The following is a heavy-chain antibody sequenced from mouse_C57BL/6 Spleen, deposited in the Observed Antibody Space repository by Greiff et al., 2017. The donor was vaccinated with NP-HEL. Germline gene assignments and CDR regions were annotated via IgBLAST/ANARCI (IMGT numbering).Heavy chain of an antibody. D-gene: IGHD2-2*01. CDR2: IHPNSGST. CDR1: GYTFTSYW. CDR3: ERGGSYYGCGDDCDY. J-gene: IGHJ2*01. Sequence: QVQLQQPGAELVKPGASVKLSCKASGYTFTSYWMHWVKQRPGQGLEWIGMIHPNSGSTNYNEKFKSKATLTVDKSSSTAYMQLSSLTSEDSAVYYCERGGSYYGCGDDCDYWGKGTTLTVST. V-gene: IGHV1-64*01.